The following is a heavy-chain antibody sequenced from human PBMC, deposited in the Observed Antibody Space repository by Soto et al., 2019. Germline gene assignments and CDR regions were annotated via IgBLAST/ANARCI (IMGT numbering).Heavy chain of an antibody. D-gene: IGHD2-21*02. CDR2: INHSGST. CDR1: GGSFRGYY. Sequence: SETLCLTCAVYGGSFRGYYWSWIRQPPGKGLEWIGEINHSGSTNYNPSLKSRVTISVDTSKNQLSLKLSSVTAADTAVYYCARGLVVPAISNWFDPWAQGTLVTVSS. J-gene: IGHJ5*02. CDR3: ARGLVVPAISNWFDP. V-gene: IGHV4-34*01.